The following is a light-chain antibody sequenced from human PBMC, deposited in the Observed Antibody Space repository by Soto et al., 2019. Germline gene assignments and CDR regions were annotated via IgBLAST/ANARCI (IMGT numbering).Light chain of an antibody. CDR2: RNN. V-gene: IGLV1-47*01. Sequence: QSVLTQPPSASGTPGQRVTISCSGSSSNIESNYVYWYQQLPGTAPRLLIYRNNQRPSGVPDRFSGSKSGTSASLAISAPRSEDEADYYCTVWDDSLRSRLFGGGTKLTVL. CDR1: SSNIESNY. CDR3: TVWDDSLRSRL. J-gene: IGLJ2*01.